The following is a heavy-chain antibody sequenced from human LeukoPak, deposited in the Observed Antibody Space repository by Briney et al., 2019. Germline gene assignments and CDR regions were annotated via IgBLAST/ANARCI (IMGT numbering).Heavy chain of an antibody. CDR1: GFTFITYA. J-gene: IGHJ4*02. CDR2: VSLDGTSK. Sequence: PGGSLRLSWAASGFTFITYARQWVRHTPGRGRGWVAFVSLDGTSKYYAESVEGRLTISRDNSKTTLYLQTNSLRDEDTAVYYCARVGFDGGSSGYYYGGFDYWGQGTLVTVYS. V-gene: IGHV3-30*14. D-gene: IGHD3-22*01. CDR3: ARVGFDGGSSGYYYGGFDY.